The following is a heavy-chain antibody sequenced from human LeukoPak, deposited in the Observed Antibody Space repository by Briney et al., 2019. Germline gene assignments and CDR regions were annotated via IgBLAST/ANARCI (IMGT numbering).Heavy chain of an antibody. Sequence: GRSLRLSCAASGFTFNAYAMHWVRQAPGKGLEWVAVVANDGRDKQYADSMKGRFSIYRDNSENMLYLQVNALIAEDTAVYYCARDRYAPAKYDFDYWGQGTLVTVSS. CDR2: VANDGRDK. J-gene: IGHJ4*02. D-gene: IGHD2-15*01. CDR3: ARDRYAPAKYDFDY. CDR1: GFTFNAYA. V-gene: IGHV3-30*01.